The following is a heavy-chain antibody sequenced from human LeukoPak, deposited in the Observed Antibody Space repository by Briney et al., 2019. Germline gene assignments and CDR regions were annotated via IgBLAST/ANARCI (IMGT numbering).Heavy chain of an antibody. Sequence: GASVKVSCKASGYTFTIYDINWVRQATGQGLEWMGWTNPNSGNTGYAQKFQGRVTMTRNTSISTAYMELSSLRSEDTAVYYCARVTQLGDFDYWGQGTLVTVSS. CDR2: TNPNSGNT. J-gene: IGHJ4*02. D-gene: IGHD6-6*01. V-gene: IGHV1-8*01. CDR3: ARVTQLGDFDY. CDR1: GYTFTIYD.